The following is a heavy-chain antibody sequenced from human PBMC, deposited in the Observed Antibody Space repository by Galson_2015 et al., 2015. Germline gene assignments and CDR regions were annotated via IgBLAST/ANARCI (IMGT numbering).Heavy chain of an antibody. CDR1: GFTFSNYA. CDR3: AKACRLTQAVAGMDY. CDR2: ITGGGRTT. D-gene: IGHD6-19*01. J-gene: IGHJ4*02. Sequence: SLRLSCAASGFTFSNYALNWVRQAPGKGLEWVSGITGGGRTTYYADSVKGRFTISRDNSKNTLYLQMNSLRAEDTAVYYCAKACRLTQAVAGMDYWGQGTLVTVSS. V-gene: IGHV3-23*01.